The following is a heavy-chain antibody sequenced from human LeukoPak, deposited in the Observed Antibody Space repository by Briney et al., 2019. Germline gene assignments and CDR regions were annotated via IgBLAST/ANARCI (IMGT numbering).Heavy chain of an antibody. CDR1: GYTFTDYY. Sequence: GASVKVSCKASGYTFTDYYMHWVRQAPGQGLEWMGWINPNNGGTNYAQKFQGRVTMTRDTSISTGYMRLSRLRSDDTAVYYCAKDLRVGSGWSDASDIWGQGTMVTVTS. V-gene: IGHV1-2*02. CDR3: AKDLRVGSGWSDASDI. D-gene: IGHD6-19*01. J-gene: IGHJ3*02. CDR2: INPNNGGT.